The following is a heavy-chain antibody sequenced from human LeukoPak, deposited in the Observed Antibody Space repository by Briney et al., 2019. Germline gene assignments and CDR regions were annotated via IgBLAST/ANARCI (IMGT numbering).Heavy chain of an antibody. Sequence: SETLSLTCAVSGGSISSSNWWSWVRQPPGKGLEWIGEIYHSGSTNYNPSLKSRVTISVDKSKNQFSLKLSSVTAADTAVYYCARAPGVPLAYDFWSGYSTGLDYWGQGTLVTVSS. CDR2: IYHSGST. J-gene: IGHJ4*02. V-gene: IGHV4-4*02. D-gene: IGHD3-3*01. CDR1: GGSISSSNW. CDR3: ARAPGVPLAYDFWSGYSTGLDY.